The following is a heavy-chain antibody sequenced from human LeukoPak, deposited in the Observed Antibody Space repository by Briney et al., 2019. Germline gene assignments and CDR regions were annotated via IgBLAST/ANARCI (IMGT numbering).Heavy chain of an antibody. Sequence: GGSLRLSCAASGFTFSTYAMHWVRQAPGKGLEWVAVIPYDGSNKYYADSVKGRFTISRENSKNRLYLQMNSLRAEDTAVYYCAKDHSDVAGTIDYWGQGTLVTVSS. V-gene: IGHV3-30*04. D-gene: IGHD6-19*01. CDR1: GFTFSTYA. J-gene: IGHJ4*02. CDR3: AKDHSDVAGTIDY. CDR2: IPYDGSNK.